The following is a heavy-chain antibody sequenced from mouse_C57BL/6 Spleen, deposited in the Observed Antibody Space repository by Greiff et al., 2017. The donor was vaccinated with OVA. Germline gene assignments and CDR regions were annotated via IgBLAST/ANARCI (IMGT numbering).Heavy chain of an antibody. V-gene: IGHV1-55*01. Sequence: QVQLQQPGAELVKPGASVKMSCKASGYTFTSYWITWVKQRPGKGLEWIGDIYPGSGSTNYNEKFKGKATLTVDTSSSTAYMQLSSLTSEDSAVYYCARACYYGRSYETAFAYWGQGTLVTVSA. CDR1: GYTFTSYW. J-gene: IGHJ3*01. D-gene: IGHD1-1*01. CDR2: IYPGSGST. CDR3: ARACYYGRSYETAFAY.